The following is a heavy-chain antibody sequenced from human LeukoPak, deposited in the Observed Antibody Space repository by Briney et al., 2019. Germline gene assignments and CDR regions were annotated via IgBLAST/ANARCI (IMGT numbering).Heavy chain of an antibody. D-gene: IGHD3-9*01. CDR3: ARGVYYDILTGRLGYYFDY. CDR1: GYTFTGYY. V-gene: IGHV1-69*06. J-gene: IGHJ4*02. CDR2: IIPIFGSS. Sequence: ASVKVSCKASGYTFTGYYMHWVRQAPGQGLEWMGGIIPIFGSSNYAQKFQGRVTITADKSTSTAYMELSSLRSEDTAVYYCARGVYYDILTGRLGYYFDYWGQGTLVTVSS.